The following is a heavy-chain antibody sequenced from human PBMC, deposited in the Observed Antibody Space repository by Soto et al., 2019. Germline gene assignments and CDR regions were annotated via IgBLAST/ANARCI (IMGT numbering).Heavy chain of an antibody. V-gene: IGHV5-51*01. D-gene: IGHD2-2*01. CDR1: GYTFSNYR. CDR3: ARHSSTSVRAPLEF. Sequence: GGSLKISCKASGYTFSNYRIAWVRQRPGRGLEWIGFIYPADSSATYSPSFPGHVIMSVDRSIKTAFLQWNSLEASDTAIYYCARHSSTSVRAPLEFWGPGTLVTVSS. J-gene: IGHJ4*02. CDR2: IYPADSSA.